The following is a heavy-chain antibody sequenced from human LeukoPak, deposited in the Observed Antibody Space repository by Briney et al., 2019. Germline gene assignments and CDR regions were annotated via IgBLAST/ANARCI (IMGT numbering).Heavy chain of an antibody. J-gene: IGHJ4*02. CDR2: IYHNVNT. D-gene: IGHD3/OR15-3a*01. CDR1: GGSISSGGYY. Sequence: SETLSLTCTVSGGSISSGGYYWSWIRQPPGKGLEWIGYIYHNVNTYYNPSLNSRVTISIDKSKNQFSLRLTSVTAADTAVYHCASSDDLRPYYFVYWGQGTLVTVSS. V-gene: IGHV4-30-2*01. CDR3: ASSDDLRPYYFVY.